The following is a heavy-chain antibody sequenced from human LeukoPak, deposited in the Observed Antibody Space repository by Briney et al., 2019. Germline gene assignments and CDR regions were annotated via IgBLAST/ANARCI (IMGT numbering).Heavy chain of an antibody. J-gene: IGHJ5*02. CDR1: GGSFSGYY. CDR3: ARVPWRITIFGVVIGSGSWFDP. CDR2: INHSGST. V-gene: IGHV4-34*01. D-gene: IGHD3-3*01. Sequence: SETLSLTCAVYGGSFSGYYWSWIRQPPGKGLEWIGEINHSGSTNYNPSLKSRVTISVDTSKNQFSLKLSSVTAADTAVYYCARVPWRITIFGVVIGSGSWFDPWGQGTLVTVSS.